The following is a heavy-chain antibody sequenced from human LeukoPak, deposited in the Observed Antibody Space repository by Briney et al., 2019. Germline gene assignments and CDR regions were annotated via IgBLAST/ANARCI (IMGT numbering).Heavy chain of an antibody. D-gene: IGHD5-18*01. Sequence: PGGSLRLSCAASGFTFNTYSMNWVRQAPGKGLEWVSSITRSSYIYYADSVKGRFTISRDNAKNSLYLQMNSLRAEDTAVYYCARDSDSYGYPFDYWGQGTLVTVSS. CDR2: ITRSSYI. CDR3: ARDSDSYGYPFDY. V-gene: IGHV3-21*01. CDR1: GFTFNTYS. J-gene: IGHJ4*02.